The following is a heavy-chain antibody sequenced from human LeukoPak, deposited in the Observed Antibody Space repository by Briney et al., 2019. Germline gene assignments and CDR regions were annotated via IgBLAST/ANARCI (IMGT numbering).Heavy chain of an antibody. CDR1: GGSISSYY. Sequence: PSETLSLTCTVSGGSISSYYWSWIRQPPGKGLEWIGEINHSGSTNYNPSLKSRVTISVDTSKNQFSLKLSSVTAADTAVYYCARGWPYYYYGMDVWGQGTTVTVSS. J-gene: IGHJ6*02. V-gene: IGHV4-34*01. CDR3: ARGWPYYYYGMDV. CDR2: INHSGST.